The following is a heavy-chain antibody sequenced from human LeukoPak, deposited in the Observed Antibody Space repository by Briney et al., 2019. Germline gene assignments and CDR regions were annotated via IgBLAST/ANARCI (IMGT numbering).Heavy chain of an antibody. CDR2: IYPGDPDT. Sequence: GESLKISCKGSGYSFSSNWIGWVRQMSGKGLEWMGIIYPGDPDTRYSPSFQGQVTISADKSISTAYLQWSSLKASDTAIYYCARRDYGDLGGFDYWGQGTLVTVSS. V-gene: IGHV5-51*01. J-gene: IGHJ4*02. D-gene: IGHD4-17*01. CDR3: ARRDYGDLGGFDY. CDR1: GYSFSSNW.